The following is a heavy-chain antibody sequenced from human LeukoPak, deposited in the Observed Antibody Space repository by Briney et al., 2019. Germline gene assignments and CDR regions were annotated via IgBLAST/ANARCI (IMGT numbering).Heavy chain of an antibody. D-gene: IGHD3-22*01. J-gene: IGHJ4*02. CDR2: ISGSGTRT. CDR3: AKAPTKEEEWLLLNYFDY. CDR1: GFTLSSYA. Sequence: GGSLRLSCVGSGFTLSSYAMSWVRQAPGKGLEWVSAISGSGTRTYYADSVKGRFTISRDNSMNTLYLQMNSLRAEDTAVYYCAKAPTKEEEWLLLNYFDYWGQGTLVTVSS. V-gene: IGHV3-23*01.